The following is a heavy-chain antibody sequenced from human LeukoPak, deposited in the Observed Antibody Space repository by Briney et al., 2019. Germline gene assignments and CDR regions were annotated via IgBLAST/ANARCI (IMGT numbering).Heavy chain of an antibody. D-gene: IGHD3-22*01. CDR1: GFTFTSSA. CDR2: IVVGSGNT. CDR3: AASPDYYDSNGYSYYFDY. Sequence: SVKVSCKASGFTFTSSAVQWVRQARGQRLEWIGWIVVGSGNTNYAQKFQERVTITRDMSASTAYMELSSLRSEDTAVYYCAASPDYYDSNGYSYYFDYWGQGTLVTVSS. V-gene: IGHV1-58*01. J-gene: IGHJ4*02.